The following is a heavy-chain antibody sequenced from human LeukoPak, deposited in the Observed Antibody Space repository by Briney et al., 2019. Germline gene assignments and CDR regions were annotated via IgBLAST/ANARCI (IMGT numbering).Heavy chain of an antibody. Sequence: ASVKVSCKASGYTFTSYYMHWVRQAPGQGLVWMGIINPSGGSTSYAQKFQGRVTMTRDTSTSTVYMELSSLRSEDTAVYYCARDGPSRDGYNRDWGQGTLVTVSS. CDR2: INPSGGST. J-gene: IGHJ4*02. D-gene: IGHD5-24*01. V-gene: IGHV1-46*01. CDR3: ARDGPSRDGYNRD. CDR1: GYTFTSYY.